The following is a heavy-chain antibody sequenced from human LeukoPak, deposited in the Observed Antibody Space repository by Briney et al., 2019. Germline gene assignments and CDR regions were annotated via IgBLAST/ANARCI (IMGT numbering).Heavy chain of an antibody. D-gene: IGHD3-10*01. CDR2: IYHSGST. Sequence: SETLSLTCTVSGYSISSGYYWGWIRQPPGKGLEWTGSIYHSGSTYYNPSLKSRVTISVDTSKNQFSLKLSSVTAADTAVYYCARAGVFDYWGQGTLVTVSS. V-gene: IGHV4-38-2*02. CDR3: ARAGVFDY. J-gene: IGHJ4*02. CDR1: GYSISSGYY.